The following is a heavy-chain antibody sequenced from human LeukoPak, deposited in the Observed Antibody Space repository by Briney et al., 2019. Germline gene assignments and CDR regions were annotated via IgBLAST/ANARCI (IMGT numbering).Heavy chain of an antibody. V-gene: IGHV3-23*01. CDR1: GFTFSSYA. Sequence: GGSLRLSCAASGFTFSSYAMSWVRQAPGKGLEWVSAISGSGGSTYYADSVKGRFTISRDNSKNTLYLQMNSLRAEDTAVYYYAKAGDPYDILTGFYYWGQGTLVTVSS. CDR3: AKAGDPYDILTGFYY. J-gene: IGHJ4*02. D-gene: IGHD3-9*01. CDR2: ISGSGGST.